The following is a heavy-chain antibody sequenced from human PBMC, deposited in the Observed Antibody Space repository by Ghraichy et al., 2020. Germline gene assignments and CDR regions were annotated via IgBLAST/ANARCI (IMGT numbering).Heavy chain of an antibody. CDR1: GFTFSSYS. V-gene: IGHV3-21*01. Sequence: LSLTCAASGFTFSSYSMNWVRQAPGKGLEWVSSISSSSSYIYYADSVKGRFTISRDNAKNSLYLQMNSLRAEDTAVYYCARPYSSSWYEAFDIWGQGTMVTVSS. CDR3: ARPYSSSWYEAFDI. J-gene: IGHJ3*02. CDR2: ISSSSSYI. D-gene: IGHD6-13*01.